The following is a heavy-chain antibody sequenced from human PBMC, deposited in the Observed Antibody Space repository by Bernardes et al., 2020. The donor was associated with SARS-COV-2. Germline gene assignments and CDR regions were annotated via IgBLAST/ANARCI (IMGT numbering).Heavy chain of an antibody. D-gene: IGHD2-2*01. V-gene: IGHV4-39*07. CDR2: IYYSGST. CDR1: GGSISSSSYY. CDR3: AREGRYVAGSTSCYFPLYYYYMDV. Sequence: ETLSLTCTVSGGSISSSSYYWGWIRQPPGKGLEWIGSIYYSGSTYYNPSLKSRVTISVDTSKNQFSLKLSSVTAADTAVYYCAREGRYVAGSTSCYFPLYYYYMDVWGKGTTVTVSS. J-gene: IGHJ6*03.